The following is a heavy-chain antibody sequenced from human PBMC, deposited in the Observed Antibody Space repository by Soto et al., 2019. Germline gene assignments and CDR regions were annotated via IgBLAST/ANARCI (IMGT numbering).Heavy chain of an antibody. CDR1: GYTFTSYG. J-gene: IGHJ4*02. CDR3: ARVPLPSTYYDFWSGYRYYFDY. Sequence: QVQLVQSGAEVKKPGASVKVSCKASGYTFTSYGISWVRQAPGQGLEWMGWISAYNGNTNYAQKLQGRVTMTTDTSTSTAYMELRSLRSDDTAVYYCARVPLPSTYYDFWSGYRYYFDYWGQGTLVTVSS. V-gene: IGHV1-18*04. D-gene: IGHD3-3*01. CDR2: ISAYNGNT.